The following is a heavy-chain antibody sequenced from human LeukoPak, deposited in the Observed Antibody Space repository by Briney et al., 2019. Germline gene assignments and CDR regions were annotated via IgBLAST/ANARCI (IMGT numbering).Heavy chain of an antibody. CDR1: GGSISSGGYY. D-gene: IGHD3-22*01. J-gene: IGHJ4*02. CDR2: IYYSGST. CDR3: ARHSYYDSSGYYPLGY. Sequence: SETLSLTCTVSGGSISSGGYYWSWIRQHPGKGLEWIGYIYYSGSTYYNPSLKSRVTISVDTSKNQFSLRLSSVTAADTAVYYCARHSYYDSSGYYPLGYWGQGTLVTVSS. V-gene: IGHV4-31*03.